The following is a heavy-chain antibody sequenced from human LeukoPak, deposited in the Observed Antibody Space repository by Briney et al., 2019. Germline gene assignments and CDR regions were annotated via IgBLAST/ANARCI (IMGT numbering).Heavy chain of an antibody. D-gene: IGHD6-19*01. J-gene: IGHJ4*02. CDR3: ARRGYSSGWYVWLDY. CDR2: IYHSGST. CDR1: GGSISSSNW. V-gene: IGHV4-4*02. Sequence: SETLSLTCAVSGGSISSSNWWSWVRQPPGKGLEWIGEIYHSGSTNYNPSLKSRVTISVDKSKNQFSLKLSSVTAADTAVYYCARRGYSSGWYVWLDYWGQGTLVTVSS.